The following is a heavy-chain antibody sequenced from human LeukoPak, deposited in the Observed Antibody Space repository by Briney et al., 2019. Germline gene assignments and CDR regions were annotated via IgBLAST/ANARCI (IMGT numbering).Heavy chain of an antibody. D-gene: IGHD6-13*01. CDR1: GFTVSSNY. Sequence: GGSLRLSCAASGFTVSSNYMSWVRQAPGKGLEWVSVIYSGGSTYYADSVKGRFTISRDNSKNTLYLQMNSLRAEDTAVYYCARDKSTAANAFDIWGQGTMVTVSP. V-gene: IGHV3-53*01. CDR2: IYSGGST. CDR3: ARDKSTAANAFDI. J-gene: IGHJ3*02.